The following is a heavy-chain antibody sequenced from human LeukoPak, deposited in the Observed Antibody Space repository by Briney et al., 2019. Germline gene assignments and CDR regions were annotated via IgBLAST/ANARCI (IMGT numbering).Heavy chain of an antibody. D-gene: IGHD2-15*01. J-gene: IGHJ4*02. V-gene: IGHV1-46*01. CDR1: GYTFTSNH. CDR2: INPSGGST. Sequence: ASVKVSCKASGYTFTSNHMHWVRQAPGQGLEWMGIINPSGGSTSYAQKFQGRVTMTRDMSTSTVYMELSSLRSEDTAVYYCARDHMVASNDYWGQGTLVTVSS. CDR3: ARDHMVASNDY.